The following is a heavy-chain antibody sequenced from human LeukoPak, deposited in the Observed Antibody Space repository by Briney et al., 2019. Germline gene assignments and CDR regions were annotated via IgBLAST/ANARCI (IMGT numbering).Heavy chain of an antibody. V-gene: IGHV1-46*02. Sequence: ASVKVSCKASGYTFNSYYMHWVRQAPGQGLEWMGIINPSGGSTSYAQKFQGRVTMTRDTSTSTVYMELSSLRSEDTAVYYCARGIYPNYYDSSGYYSIFDYWGQGTLVTVSS. CDR2: INPSGGST. CDR3: ARGIYPNYYDSSGYYSIFDY. D-gene: IGHD3-22*01. CDR1: GYTFNSYY. J-gene: IGHJ4*02.